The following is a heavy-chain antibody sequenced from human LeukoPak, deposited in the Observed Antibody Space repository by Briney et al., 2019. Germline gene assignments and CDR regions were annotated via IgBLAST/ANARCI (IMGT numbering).Heavy chain of an antibody. CDR1: GFTFSSYS. D-gene: IGHD6-13*01. CDR3: AKRMGPSIAAADLDY. Sequence: GGSLRLSCAASGFTFSSYSMNWVRQAPGKGLEWVAFIQYDGNIKYYAASVKGRFTISRDNSKNTLSLQMNSLRVEDTAVYYCAKRMGPSIAAADLDYWGQGTLVTVSS. J-gene: IGHJ4*02. V-gene: IGHV3-30*02. CDR2: IQYDGNIK.